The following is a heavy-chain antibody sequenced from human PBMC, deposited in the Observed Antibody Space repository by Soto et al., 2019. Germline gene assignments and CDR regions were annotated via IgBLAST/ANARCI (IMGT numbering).Heavy chain of an antibody. Sequence: SETLSLTCIVSGVSVSSDYWNWVRQPAGKGLEWIGRIHPSGKTNYNPSLESRISMSVDTSKNQFSLILNSVTAADTAVYFCARALADYSYNMDVWGQGTTVTVSS. D-gene: IGHD6-19*01. CDR2: IHPSGKT. V-gene: IGHV4-4*07. J-gene: IGHJ6*02. CDR1: GVSVSSDY. CDR3: ARALADYSYNMDV.